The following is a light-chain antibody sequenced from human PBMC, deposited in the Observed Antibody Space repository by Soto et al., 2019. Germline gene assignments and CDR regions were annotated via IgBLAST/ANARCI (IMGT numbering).Light chain of an antibody. CDR3: QQSYSTPLS. Sequence: DIQMTQSPSSLPASVGDRVTITCRASQSISNYLNWYQQKPGKAPNLLIYAASSLQSGVPSRFSGSGSGTDFTLTISNLQPEDFATYYCQQSYSTPLSFGGGTKVDIK. V-gene: IGKV1-39*01. J-gene: IGKJ4*01. CDR2: AAS. CDR1: QSISNY.